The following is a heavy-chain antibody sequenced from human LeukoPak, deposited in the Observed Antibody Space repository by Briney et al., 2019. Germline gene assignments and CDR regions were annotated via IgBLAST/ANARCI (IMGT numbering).Heavy chain of an antibody. V-gene: IGHV3-21*01. CDR2: MSSGSTYI. Sequence: GGSLRLSCAASGFTFSSYSMTWVRQAPGKGLEWVSSMSSGSTYIYYADSVRGRFTISRDNAKNSLFLVMNSLRAEDTAVYYCARDRPTGASHVLLVEWGQGTLVTVSS. CDR1: GFTFSSYS. CDR3: ARDRPTGASHVLLVE. D-gene: IGHD1-26*01. J-gene: IGHJ4*02.